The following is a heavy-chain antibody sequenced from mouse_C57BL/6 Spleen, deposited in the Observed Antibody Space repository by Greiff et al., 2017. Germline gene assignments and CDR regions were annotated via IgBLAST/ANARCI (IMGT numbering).Heavy chain of an antibody. CDR1: GFNIKDYY. J-gene: IGHJ4*01. V-gene: IGHV14-1*01. CDR2: IDPEDGDT. Sequence: VQLQQSGAELVRPGASVKLSCTASGFNIKDYYMHWVKQRPEQGLEWIGRIDPEDGDTEYAPKFPGKATMTADTSSNTAYLQLSSLTSEDTAVYYCTTCDANYAMDCWGQGTSVTVSS. CDR3: TTCDANYAMDC.